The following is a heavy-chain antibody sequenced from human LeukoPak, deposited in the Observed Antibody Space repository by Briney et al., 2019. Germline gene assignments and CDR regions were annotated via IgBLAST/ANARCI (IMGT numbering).Heavy chain of an antibody. J-gene: IGHJ4*02. D-gene: IGHD6-25*01. CDR3: ARDFNPGYSSAVIDY. CDR2: ISSSSSTI. V-gene: IGHV3-48*01. Sequence: GSPRLSCAASGFTFSSYSMNWVRQAPGKGLEWVSYISSSSSTIYYADSVKGRFTISRDNAKNSLYLQMNSLRAEDTAVYYCARDFNPGYSSAVIDYWGQGTLVTVSS. CDR1: GFTFSSYS.